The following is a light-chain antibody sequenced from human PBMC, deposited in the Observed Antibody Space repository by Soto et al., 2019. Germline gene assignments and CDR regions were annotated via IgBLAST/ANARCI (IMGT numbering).Light chain of an antibody. J-gene: IGKJ4*01. Sequence: EVGLTQAPATLSLSPGERATLSRRASQYFASSLAWYQQKPGQAPRLLMYDASNRTTCIPARFSGSGSGTDFNLTISSLEPEDFAVYYCQQRSNWRLTFGGGTKVDVK. CDR2: DAS. CDR1: QYFASS. CDR3: QQRSNWRLT. V-gene: IGKV3-11*01.